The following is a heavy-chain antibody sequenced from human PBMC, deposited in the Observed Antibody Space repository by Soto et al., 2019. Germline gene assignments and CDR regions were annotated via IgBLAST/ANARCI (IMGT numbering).Heavy chain of an antibody. V-gene: IGHV3-30-3*01. D-gene: IGHD3-10*01. CDR1: GFIFSDFA. Sequence: QVQLVESGGDVVQPGGSLRLSRASSGFIFSDFAMHWVRQAPDKGLEWVALISSDGNNNFYADSVRGRFTISRDNFNNMLYLEMSSLTLEDTAIYYCARKWYGELGEGWFDPWGQGTLVTVSS. CDR3: ARKWYGELGEGWFDP. J-gene: IGHJ5*02. CDR2: ISSDGNNN.